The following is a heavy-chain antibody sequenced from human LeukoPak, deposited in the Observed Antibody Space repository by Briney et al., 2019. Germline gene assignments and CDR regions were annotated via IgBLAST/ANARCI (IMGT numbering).Heavy chain of an antibody. Sequence: ETLSLTCAVYGGSFSGYYWSWVRQAPGKGLEWVSAVSVSGGSTYYADSVKGRFTISRDNSKNTLYLQVNSLRAEDTAVYYCAKRASGYYYGHFDYWGQGTLVTVSS. CDR3: AKRASGYYYGHFDY. J-gene: IGHJ4*02. CDR1: GGSFSGYY. V-gene: IGHV3-23*01. CDR2: VSVSGGST. D-gene: IGHD3-22*01.